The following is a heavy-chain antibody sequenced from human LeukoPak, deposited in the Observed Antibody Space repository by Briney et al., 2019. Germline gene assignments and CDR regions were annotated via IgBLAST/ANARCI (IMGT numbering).Heavy chain of an antibody. J-gene: IGHJ4*02. Sequence: GGSLRLSCAASGFTFSSYAMTWVRQAPGKGLEWVSGISSSGGTTYYADSVKGRFTISRDNSKNTLYLQMNSLRAEDTAVYYCANQDIVGATRGDYWGQGTLVTVSS. V-gene: IGHV3-23*01. CDR1: GFTFSSYA. CDR2: ISSSGGTT. CDR3: ANQDIVGATRGDY. D-gene: IGHD1-26*01.